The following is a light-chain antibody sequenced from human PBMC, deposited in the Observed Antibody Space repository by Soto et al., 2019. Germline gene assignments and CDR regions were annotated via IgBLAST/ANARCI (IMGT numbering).Light chain of an antibody. J-gene: IGLJ1*01. CDR2: GVT. CDR1: SSDVGGYNY. Sequence: QSALTQPASVSGSPGQSITISCTGTSSDVGGYNYVSWYQQYPGKAPKLMIYGVTNRPSGVSNRFSGSKTGNTASLIISGLQAEDEAYYYCFSHRGGDSHVFGPGTKLTVL. V-gene: IGLV2-14*01. CDR3: FSHRGGDSHV.